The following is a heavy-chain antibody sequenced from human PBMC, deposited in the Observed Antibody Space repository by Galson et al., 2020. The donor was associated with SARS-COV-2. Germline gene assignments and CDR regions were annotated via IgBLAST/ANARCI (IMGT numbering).Heavy chain of an antibody. CDR3: ARDGYSGGWYGGWFDP. CDR2: ISSSSSYI. J-gene: IGHJ5*02. V-gene: IGHV3-21*04. CDR1: GFPFSSYS. Sequence: GESLKISCAASGFPFSSYSLNWVRQAPGKGLEWVSTISSSSSYIYYADSVKGRFTISRDNAKNSLYLQMNSLRAEDTAVYYCARDGYSGGWYGGWFDPWGQGTLVTVSS. D-gene: IGHD6-19*01.